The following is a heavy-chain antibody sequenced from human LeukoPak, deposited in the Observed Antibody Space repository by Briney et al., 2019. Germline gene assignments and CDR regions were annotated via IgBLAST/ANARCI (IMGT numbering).Heavy chain of an antibody. D-gene: IGHD2-2*02. CDR2: IYYSGST. CDR1: GGSISSYY. J-gene: IGHJ6*04. CDR3: AGALVGYCSSTSCYSIYCYYYGMDV. Sequence: SETLSLTCTVSGGSISSYYWSWIRQPPGKGLEWIGYIYYSGSTNYNPSLKSRVTISVDTSKGQFSLKLSSVTAADTAVYYCAGALVGYCSSTSCYSIYCYYYGMDVWGKGTTVTVSS. V-gene: IGHV4-59*01.